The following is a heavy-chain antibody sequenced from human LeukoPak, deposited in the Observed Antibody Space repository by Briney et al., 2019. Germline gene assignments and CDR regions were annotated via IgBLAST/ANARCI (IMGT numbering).Heavy chain of an antibody. CDR2: INWNGGST. Sequence: PGGSLRLSCAASGFTFDDYGMSWVRQAAGNGLEWVSGINWNGGSTAYADSVKGRCTISRHHAKNSPYLQMNSLRAEDTALYCCARQGLTYYYYYYYMDVWGKGTTVSVSS. CDR1: GFTFDDYG. V-gene: IGHV3-20*04. CDR3: ARQGLTYYYYYYYMDV. J-gene: IGHJ6*03. D-gene: IGHD3-22*01.